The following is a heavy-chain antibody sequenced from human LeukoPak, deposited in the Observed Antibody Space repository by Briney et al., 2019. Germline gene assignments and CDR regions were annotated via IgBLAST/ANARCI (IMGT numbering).Heavy chain of an antibody. Sequence: PGGSLRLSCAASGFTVSSNYMSWVRQAPGKGLEWVSVIYSGGSTYYADSVKGRFTTSRDNSKNTLYLQMNSLRAEDTAVYYCARESLGYCSGGSCYSYFDYWGQGTLVTVSS. CDR2: IYSGGST. J-gene: IGHJ4*02. CDR1: GFTVSSNY. V-gene: IGHV3-53*01. D-gene: IGHD2-15*01. CDR3: ARESLGYCSGGSCYSYFDY.